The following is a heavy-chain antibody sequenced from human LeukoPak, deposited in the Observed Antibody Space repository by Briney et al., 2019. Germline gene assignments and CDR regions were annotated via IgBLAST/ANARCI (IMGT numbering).Heavy chain of an antibody. V-gene: IGHV3-48*04. D-gene: IGHD3-9*01. CDR3: ARGGGPYYDILTGYYNVINWFDP. J-gene: IGHJ5*02. CDR1: GFTFSSYA. Sequence: GGSLRLSCAASGFTFSSYAMSWVRQAPGKGLEWVSYISSSGSTIYYADSVKGRFTISRDNAKNSLYLQMNSLRAEDTAVYYCARGGGPYYDILTGYYNVINWFDPWGQGTLVTVSS. CDR2: ISSSGSTI.